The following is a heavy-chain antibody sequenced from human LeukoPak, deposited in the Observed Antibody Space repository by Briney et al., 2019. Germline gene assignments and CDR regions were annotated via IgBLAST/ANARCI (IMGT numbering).Heavy chain of an antibody. Sequence: PSQTLSLTCAVSGGSISSGGYSWSWIRQPPGKGLEWIGYIYHSGSTYYNPSLKSRVTISVDRSKNQFSLKLSSVTAADTAVYYCARGGGDSSTPYNWFDPWGQGTLVTVSS. CDR2: IYHSGST. D-gene: IGHD2-21*01. CDR1: GGSISSGGYS. V-gene: IGHV4-30-2*01. CDR3: ARGGGDSSTPYNWFDP. J-gene: IGHJ5*02.